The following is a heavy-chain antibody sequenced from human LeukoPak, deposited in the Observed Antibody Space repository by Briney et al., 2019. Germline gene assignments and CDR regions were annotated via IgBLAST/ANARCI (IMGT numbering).Heavy chain of an antibody. Sequence: GGSLRLSCAASGFTFSSYGMHWVRQAPGKGLEGVTFLWYDGSNEYYADSVKGRFTISRDNSKNTLYLQMNSLRADDTAVYYCAREKCSSPSCYRYYGMDVWGQGTTVTVSS. D-gene: IGHD2-2*01. J-gene: IGHJ6*02. CDR2: LWYDGSNE. CDR3: AREKCSSPSCYRYYGMDV. CDR1: GFTFSSYG. V-gene: IGHV3-30*02.